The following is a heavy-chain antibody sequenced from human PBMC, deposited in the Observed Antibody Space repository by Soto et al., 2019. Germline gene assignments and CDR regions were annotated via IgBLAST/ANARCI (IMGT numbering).Heavy chain of an antibody. CDR3: ARWTYYYDSRFWFDP. CDR2: INHSGST. Sequence: SETLSLTCAVYGGSFSGYYWSWIRQPPGKGLEWIGEINHSGSTNYNPSLRSRVTISVDTSKNQFSLKLSSVTAADTAVYYCARWTYYYDSRFWFDPWGQGTLVTVSS. CDR1: GGSFSGYY. D-gene: IGHD3-22*01. V-gene: IGHV4-34*01. J-gene: IGHJ5*02.